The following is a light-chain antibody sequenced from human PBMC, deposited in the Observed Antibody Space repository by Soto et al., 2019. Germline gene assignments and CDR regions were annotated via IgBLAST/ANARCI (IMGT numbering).Light chain of an antibody. J-gene: IGKJ3*01. CDR3: QQYNNWPG. Sequence: EIVMTQSPATLSVSPGERATLSCRASQSVSSNLAWYQQKPGQAPRLLIYGASTRATGITARFSGSGSGTEFTLTSRRLESDAFEVYYCQQYNNWPGFGPGTKVDIK. CDR1: QSVSSN. CDR2: GAS. V-gene: IGKV3-15*01.